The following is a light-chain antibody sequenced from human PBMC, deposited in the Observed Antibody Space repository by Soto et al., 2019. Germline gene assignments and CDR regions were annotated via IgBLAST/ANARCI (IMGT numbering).Light chain of an antibody. CDR3: QPRSNWPPQT. V-gene: IGKV3-11*01. CDR1: QSVSSY. CDR2: DAS. Sequence: EIVLTHSPATLSLSPCERAALSSSASQSVSSYLAWYQQKPGQAPRLLIYDASNRATGIPARFSGSGSGTDFTLTISSLEPEDFAVYYCQPRSNWPPQTFGQGTKVDNK. J-gene: IGKJ1*01.